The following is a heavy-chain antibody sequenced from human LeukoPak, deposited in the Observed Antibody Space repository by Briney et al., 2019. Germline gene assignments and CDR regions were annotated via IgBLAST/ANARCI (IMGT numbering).Heavy chain of an antibody. Sequence: GGSLRLSCVVSGFSLSSHGKHWVRQAPGKGLEDVSAISSNGISTFYTNSVKGRFTVSRDDSKNTVYLQMGSLRAEDMAVYYCVKWTNYYFALWGRGTLVTVSS. J-gene: IGHJ2*01. CDR3: VKWTNYYFAL. CDR1: GFSLSSHG. D-gene: IGHD2-8*01. CDR2: ISSNGIST. V-gene: IGHV3-64*01.